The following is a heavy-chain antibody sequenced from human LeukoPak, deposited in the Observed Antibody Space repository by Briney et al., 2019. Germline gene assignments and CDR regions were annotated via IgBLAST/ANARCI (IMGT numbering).Heavy chain of an antibody. J-gene: IGHJ6*03. CDR3: GRLGCSGDSCYSHYYYYMDV. D-gene: IGHD2-15*01. CDR1: GYTFTGYY. Sequence: ASVKVSCKASGYTFTGYYMHWVRQAPGQGLEWMGWINPNSGDTNYAQKFQGRVTMTRDTSISTAYMELSRLRSDDTAVYYCGRLGCSGDSCYSHYYYYMDVWGKGTTVTVSS. CDR2: INPNSGDT. V-gene: IGHV1-2*02.